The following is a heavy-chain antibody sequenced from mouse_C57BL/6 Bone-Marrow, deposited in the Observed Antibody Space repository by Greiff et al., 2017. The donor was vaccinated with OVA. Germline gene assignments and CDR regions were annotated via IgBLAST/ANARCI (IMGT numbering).Heavy chain of an antibody. J-gene: IGHJ2*01. V-gene: IGHV3-6*01. Sequence: DVKVEESGPGLVKPSQSLSLTCSVTGYSITSGYYWNWIRQFPGNKLEWMGYISYDGSNNYNPSLKNRISITRDTSKNQFFLKLNSVTTEDTATYYCARRYYGSSYFDYWGQGTTLTVSS. CDR2: ISYDGSN. D-gene: IGHD1-1*01. CDR3: ARRYYGSSYFDY. CDR1: GYSITSGYY.